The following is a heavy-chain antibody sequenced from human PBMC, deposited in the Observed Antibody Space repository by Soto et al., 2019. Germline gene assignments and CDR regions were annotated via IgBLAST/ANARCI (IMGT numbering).Heavy chain of an antibody. CDR2: ISGSGGST. D-gene: IGHD2-21*01. J-gene: IGHJ4*02. CDR1: GFTFSSYA. CDR3: AKSWLLLEFSYYFDY. V-gene: IGHV3-23*01. Sequence: GGSLRLSCAASGFTFSSYAMSWVRQAPGKGLEWVSAISGSGGSTYYADSVKGRFTISRDNSKNTLYLQMNSLRAEDTAVYYCAKSWLLLEFSYYFDYWGQGTLVTVSS.